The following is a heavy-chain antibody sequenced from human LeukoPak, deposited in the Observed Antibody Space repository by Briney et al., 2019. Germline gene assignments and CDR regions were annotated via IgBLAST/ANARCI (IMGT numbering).Heavy chain of an antibody. J-gene: IGHJ6*03. V-gene: IGHV4-59*01. Sequence: ASETLSLTCTVSGGFISSYYWSWIRQPPGKGLEWIGYIYYSGSTNYNPSLKSRVTISVDTSKDQFSLKLSSVTAADTAVYYCARGVGMNYYYYMDVWGKGTTVTVSS. CDR1: GGFISSYY. D-gene: IGHD1-26*01. CDR3: ARGVGMNYYYYMDV. CDR2: IYYSGST.